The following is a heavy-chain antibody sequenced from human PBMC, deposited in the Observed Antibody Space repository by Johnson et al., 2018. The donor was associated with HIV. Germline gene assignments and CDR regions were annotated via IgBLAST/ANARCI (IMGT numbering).Heavy chain of an antibody. Sequence: MQLVESGGGVVRPGGSLRLSCAASGFTFDDYGMSWVRQAPGKGLEWVSGIKWTGGSTDYADSVKGRFTISRDNAKKSLYLQMNSLRADDTAVYYCARSRQVGTPDAFDIWGQGTMVTVSS. J-gene: IGHJ3*02. CDR3: ARSRQVGTPDAFDI. D-gene: IGHD1-14*01. V-gene: IGHV3-20*04. CDR1: GFTFDDYG. CDR2: IKWTGGST.